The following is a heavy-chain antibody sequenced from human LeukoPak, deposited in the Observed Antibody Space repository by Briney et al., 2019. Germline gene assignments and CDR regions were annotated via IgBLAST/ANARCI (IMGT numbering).Heavy chain of an antibody. CDR2: INSDGSST. CDR1: GFTFSSYW. D-gene: IGHD7-27*01. J-gene: IGHJ4*02. V-gene: IGHV3-74*01. Sequence: GGSLRLSCAASGFTFSSYWMHWVRQAPGKGLVWVSRINSDGSSTSYADSVKGRFTISRDNAKNTVYLQMNSLRADDTAMYYCAKGQGNWGFYNFGYWGQGTLVTVSS. CDR3: AKGQGNWGFYNFGY.